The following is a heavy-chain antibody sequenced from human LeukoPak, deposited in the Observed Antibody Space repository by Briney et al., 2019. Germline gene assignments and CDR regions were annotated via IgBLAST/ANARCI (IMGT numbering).Heavy chain of an antibody. D-gene: IGHD3-22*01. CDR1: GYSISSGYY. V-gene: IGHV4-38-2*02. CDR3: ARDYYDSSGYYYVDWFDP. J-gene: IGHJ5*02. CDR2: IYHSGST. Sequence: SETLSLTCAVSGYSISSGYYWGWIRQPPGKGLEWIGSIYHSGSTYYNPSLKSRVTISVDTSKNQFSLKLSSVTAADTAVYYCARDYYDSSGYYYVDWFDPWGQGTPVTVSS.